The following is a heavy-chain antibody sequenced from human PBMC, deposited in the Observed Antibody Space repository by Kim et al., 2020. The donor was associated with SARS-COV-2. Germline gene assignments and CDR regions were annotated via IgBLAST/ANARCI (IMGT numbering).Heavy chain of an antibody. D-gene: IGHD3-16*02. V-gene: IGHV3-49*04. Sequence: GGSLRLSCTASGFTFGDYAMSWVRQAPGKGLEWVGFIRSKAYGGTTEYAASVKGRFTISRDDSKSIAYLQMNSLKTEDTAVYYCTRDCMITFGGVIVYYYYGMDVWGQGTTVTVSS. CDR1: GFTFGDYA. J-gene: IGHJ6*02. CDR3: TRDCMITFGGVIVYYYYGMDV. CDR2: IRSKAYGGTT.